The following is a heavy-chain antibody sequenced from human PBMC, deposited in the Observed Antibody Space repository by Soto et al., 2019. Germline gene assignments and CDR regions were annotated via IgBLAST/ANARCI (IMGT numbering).Heavy chain of an antibody. D-gene: IGHD1-20*01. V-gene: IGHV4-59*01. Sequence: QVQLQESGPGLVKPSETLSLTCTVSGGSISSYCWSWIRQPPGKGLEWIGYIYYSGSTNYNPSLKSRVTISVDTSKNQFSLKLSSVTAADTAVYYCARDPDNRYWGQGTLVTVSS. CDR2: IYYSGST. CDR3: ARDPDNRY. J-gene: IGHJ4*02. CDR1: GGSISSYC.